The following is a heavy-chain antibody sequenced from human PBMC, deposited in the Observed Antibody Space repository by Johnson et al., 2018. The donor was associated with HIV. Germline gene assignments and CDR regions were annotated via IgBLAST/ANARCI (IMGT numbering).Heavy chain of an antibody. D-gene: IGHD3-16*02. CDR1: GFTFSSYV. Sequence: EVQLVESGGGLVQPGGSLRLSCAASGFTFSSYVMSWVRQAPGKGLEWVSAISGSGGSTYYADSVKGRFTNSRDNSKNTLYLQMNSLRAEDTAVYYCAKVGAFTFGGVIVLPSVAFDICGQGTMVTVSS. J-gene: IGHJ3*02. CDR3: AKVGAFTFGGVIVLPSVAFDI. V-gene: IGHV3-23*04. CDR2: ISGSGGST.